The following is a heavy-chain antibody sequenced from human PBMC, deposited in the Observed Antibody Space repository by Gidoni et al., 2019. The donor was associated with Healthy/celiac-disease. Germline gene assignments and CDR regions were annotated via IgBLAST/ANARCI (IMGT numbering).Heavy chain of an antibody. Sequence: EVQLLESGGGLVQPGGSLRLSCEASGFTLSSYAMSWVRQAPGKGLEWVSAISGSGGSTYYADSVKGRLTISRDNSKNTLYLQMNSLRAEDTAVYYCAKFSRGYFDYWGQGTLVTVSS. CDR2: ISGSGGST. J-gene: IGHJ4*02. D-gene: IGHD3-10*01. CDR3: AKFSRGYFDY. V-gene: IGHV3-23*01. CDR1: GFTLSSYA.